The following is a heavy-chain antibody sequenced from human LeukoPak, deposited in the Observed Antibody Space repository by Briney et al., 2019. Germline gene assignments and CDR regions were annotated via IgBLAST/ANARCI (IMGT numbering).Heavy chain of an antibody. Sequence: PGGSLRLSCAASGFTFSSYEMNWVRQAPGKGLEWVSYISSSGSTIYYADSVKGRFTISRDNAKNSLYLQMNSLRAEDTAVYYCASNFRSLYDSSGYDPYYFDYWGQGTLVTVSS. CDR2: ISSSGSTI. CDR3: ASNFRSLYDSSGYDPYYFDY. D-gene: IGHD3-22*01. J-gene: IGHJ4*02. V-gene: IGHV3-48*03. CDR1: GFTFSSYE.